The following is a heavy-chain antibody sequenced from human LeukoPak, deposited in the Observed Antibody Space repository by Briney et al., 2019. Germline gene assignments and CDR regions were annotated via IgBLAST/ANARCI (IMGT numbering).Heavy chain of an antibody. Sequence: PGGSLRLSCAASGFTFSSYSMNWVRQAPGKGLEWVSSISGSNSYIYYADSMKGRFTISRDNAKDSLYLQMNSLRAEDTAVYYCARDPLGISSGWYYRTRNWFDSWGQGTLVTVSS. CDR3: ARDPLGISSGWYYRTRNWFDS. D-gene: IGHD6-19*01. CDR2: ISGSNSYI. V-gene: IGHV3-21*01. CDR1: GFTFSSYS. J-gene: IGHJ5*01.